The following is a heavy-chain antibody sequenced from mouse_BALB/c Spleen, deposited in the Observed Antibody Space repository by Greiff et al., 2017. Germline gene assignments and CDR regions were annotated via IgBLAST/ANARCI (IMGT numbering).Heavy chain of an antibody. CDR1: GYTFTSYV. Sequence: EVLLVESGPELVKPGASVKMSCKASGYTFTSYVMHWVKQKPGQGLEWIGYINPYNDGTKYNEKVKGKATLTSDKSPSTAYMVLSSLTSEDSAVYYCAREVDYEEGSFDYWGQGTTLTVSS. CDR2: INPYNDGT. D-gene: IGHD2-13*01. CDR3: AREVDYEEGSFDY. V-gene: IGHV1-14*01. J-gene: IGHJ2*01.